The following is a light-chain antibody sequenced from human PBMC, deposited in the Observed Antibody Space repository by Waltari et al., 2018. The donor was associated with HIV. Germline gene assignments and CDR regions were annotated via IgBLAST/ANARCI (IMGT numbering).Light chain of an antibody. CDR3: QAWDSSTGVV. CDR2: EDI. V-gene: IGLV3-1*01. CDR1: KVGDKY. J-gene: IGLJ2*01. Sequence: SCDLTPPTPAAVSPGQTATIPRSGDKVGDKYAGWYQQQPGQSPVVVIYEDIKRPSGIPELVSGSNAGNTATLTISGTQIMDEADYYCQAWDSSTGVVFGGGPNLTVL.